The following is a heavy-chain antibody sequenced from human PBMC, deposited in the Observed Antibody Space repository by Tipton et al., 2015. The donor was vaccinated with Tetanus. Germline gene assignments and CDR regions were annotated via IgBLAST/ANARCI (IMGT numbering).Heavy chain of an antibody. CDR2: ISNSGST. D-gene: IGHD2-21*02. V-gene: IGHV4-31*03. Sequence: TPSLTCTVSGGSISSDGAYWSWIRQHPGEGLEWIGYISNSGSTHYNPSLKSRVTISLDRSKNQFSLKLTSVTAADTAVYYCATVGLVTASVKYWGQGTLVTVSS. CDR3: ATVGLVTASVKY. CDR1: GGSISSDGAY. J-gene: IGHJ4*01.